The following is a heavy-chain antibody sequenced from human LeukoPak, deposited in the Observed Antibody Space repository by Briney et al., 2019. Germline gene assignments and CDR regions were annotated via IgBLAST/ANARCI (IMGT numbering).Heavy chain of an antibody. Sequence: SVKVSCTVSEYSLTELSMHWVRQAPGKGLEWMGGFDPEDGIRIYAQKFQGRVTMTEDTSTDTAYMELNSLRSEDTAVYYCARGTIIDYWGQGTLVTVSS. CDR3: ARGTIIDY. V-gene: IGHV1-24*01. J-gene: IGHJ4*02. CDR2: FDPEDGIR. D-gene: IGHD5-24*01. CDR1: EYSLTELS.